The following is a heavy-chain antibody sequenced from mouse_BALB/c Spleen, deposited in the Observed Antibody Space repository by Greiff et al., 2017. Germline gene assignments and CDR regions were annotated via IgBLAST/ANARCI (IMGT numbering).Heavy chain of an antibody. V-gene: IGHV14-3*02. Sequence: EVKLMESGAELVKPGASVKLSCTASGFNIKDTYMHWVKQRPEQGLEWIGRIDPANGNTKYDPKFQGKATITADTSSNTAYLQLSSLTSEDTAVYYCARGDLPPYFDYWGQGTTLTVSS. CDR1: GFNIKDTY. J-gene: IGHJ2*01. CDR3: ARGDLPPYFDY. CDR2: IDPANGNT.